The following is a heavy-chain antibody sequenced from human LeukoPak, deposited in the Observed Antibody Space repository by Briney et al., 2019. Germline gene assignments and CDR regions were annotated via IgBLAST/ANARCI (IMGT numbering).Heavy chain of an antibody. Sequence: SETLSLTCTVSGGSISSSSYYWGWFRQPPGKGLEWIGSIYYSSSTYYNPSLKSRVTISVDTSKNQFSLKLTSVTAADTAVYYCARQYSSSSEAYFGYWGQGTLVTVSS. D-gene: IGHD6-6*01. CDR1: GGSISSSSYY. CDR2: IYYSSST. CDR3: ARQYSSSSEAYFGY. J-gene: IGHJ4*02. V-gene: IGHV4-39*01.